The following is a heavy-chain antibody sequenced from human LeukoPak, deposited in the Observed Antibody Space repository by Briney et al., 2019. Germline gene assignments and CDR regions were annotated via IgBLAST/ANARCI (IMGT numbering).Heavy chain of an antibody. CDR2: IYHSGST. CDR1: GGSISISNSNW. D-gene: IGHD4-23*01. Sequence: SETLSLTCAASGGSISISNSNWWSWVRQTPGKGLEWIGEIYHSGSTNYNPSLKSRVTISVDKSKNQFPLKLSSVTAADTAVYYCARDLHGGNSSTSDWYFDLWGRGTLVTVSS. J-gene: IGHJ2*01. CDR3: ARDLHGGNSSTSDWYFDL. V-gene: IGHV4-4*02.